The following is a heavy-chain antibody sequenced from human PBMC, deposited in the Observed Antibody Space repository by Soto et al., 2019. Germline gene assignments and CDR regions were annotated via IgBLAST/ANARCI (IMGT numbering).Heavy chain of an antibody. CDR3: ARLVYDTRLNYMYFDF. V-gene: IGHV4-4*02. CDR2: IFHDGTA. Sequence: SETLSLTCAVSGVSISSGNWWTWVRQSPQRGLEYIGEIFHDGTANYYPSFERRVAISVDTSKNQSSLKLTSVTAADTAIYFCARLVYDTRLNYMYFDFWGQGTLVTVSS. D-gene: IGHD3-10*01. J-gene: IGHJ4*02. CDR1: GVSISSGNW.